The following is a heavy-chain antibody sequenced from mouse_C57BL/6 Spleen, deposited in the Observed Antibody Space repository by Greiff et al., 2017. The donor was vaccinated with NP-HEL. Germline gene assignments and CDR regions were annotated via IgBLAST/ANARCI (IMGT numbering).Heavy chain of an antibody. CDR3: ARGDYYGSSYEAMDY. D-gene: IGHD1-1*01. V-gene: IGHV5-17*01. CDR1: GFTFSDYG. CDR2: ISSGSSTI. J-gene: IGHJ4*01. Sequence: EVQLVESGGGLVKPGGSLKLSCAASGFTFSDYGMHWVRQAPEKGLEWVAYISSGSSTIYYADTVKGRFTISRDNAKNTLFLQMTSLRSEDTAMYYCARGDYYGSSYEAMDYWGQGTSVTVSS.